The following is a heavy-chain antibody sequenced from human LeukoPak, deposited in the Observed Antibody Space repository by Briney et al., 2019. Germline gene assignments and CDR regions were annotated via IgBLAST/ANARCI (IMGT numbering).Heavy chain of an antibody. Sequence: KTSETLSLTCTVSGGSISSGGYYWSWIRQHPGEGLEWIGNIYYSGSTYYNPSLKSRLTISVDTSKNQFSLKLSSVTAADTAVYYCARERAQRYDPYNWFDPWGQGTLVTVSS. CDR3: ARERAQRYDPYNWFDP. V-gene: IGHV4-31*03. D-gene: IGHD5-12*01. CDR1: GGSISSGGYY. CDR2: IYYSGST. J-gene: IGHJ5*02.